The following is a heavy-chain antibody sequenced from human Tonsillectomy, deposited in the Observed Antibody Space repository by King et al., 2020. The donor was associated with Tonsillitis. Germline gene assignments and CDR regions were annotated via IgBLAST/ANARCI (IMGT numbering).Heavy chain of an antibody. CDR2: IKQDGSEK. V-gene: IGHV3-7*01. J-gene: IGHJ4*02. Sequence: VQLVESGGGLVQPGGSLRLSCAASGFTFSSYWMSWVRQGPGKGLEWVANIKQDGSEKYYVESEKGRFTISRDNAKNSLYLQMNSLRAEDTAVYYCARDQEGTYYYDTSGYFYNYWGQGTLVTVSS. CDR3: ARDQEGTYYYDTSGYFYNY. CDR1: GFTFSSYW. D-gene: IGHD3-22*01.